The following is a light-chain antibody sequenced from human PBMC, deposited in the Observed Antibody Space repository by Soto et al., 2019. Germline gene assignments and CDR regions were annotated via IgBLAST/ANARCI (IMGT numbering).Light chain of an antibody. CDR1: QSVATN. J-gene: IGKJ5*01. Sequence: EIVMTQSPGTLSVSPGERATLSCRASQSVATNLAWYQQKPGQAPRLLIYDASNRATGIPARFSGSGSGTAFTLTISSLQSEDFAVYYCQQYNNCPSITFGQGTRLEIK. V-gene: IGKV3D-15*01. CDR3: QQYNNCPSIT. CDR2: DAS.